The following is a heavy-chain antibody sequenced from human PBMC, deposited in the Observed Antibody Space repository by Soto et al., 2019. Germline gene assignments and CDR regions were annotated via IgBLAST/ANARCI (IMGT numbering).Heavy chain of an antibody. D-gene: IGHD6-19*01. V-gene: IGHV6-1*01. CDR2: TYYRSNWYN. Sequence: SQTLSLTCAISGDSVSSNSAAWNWIRQSPSIGLEWLGRTYYRSNWYNDYAVSVKSRITINPDTSKNQFSLQLNSVTPEDTAVYYCAGIAVAGPRAFDIWGQGTMVTVSS. CDR3: AGIAVAGPRAFDI. J-gene: IGHJ3*02. CDR1: GDSVSSNSAA.